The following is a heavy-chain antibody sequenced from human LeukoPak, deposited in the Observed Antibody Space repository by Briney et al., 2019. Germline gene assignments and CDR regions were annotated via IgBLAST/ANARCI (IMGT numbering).Heavy chain of an antibody. Sequence: GGSLRLSCAASGFTFNSYTINWVRQAPGKGLEWVANIKQDGSEKYYVDSVKGRFTISRDNAKNSLYLQMNSLRAEDTAVYYCAKDRYGDYPFDYWGQGTLVTVSS. CDR1: GFTFNSYT. V-gene: IGHV3-7*01. CDR2: IKQDGSEK. CDR3: AKDRYGDYPFDY. D-gene: IGHD4-17*01. J-gene: IGHJ4*02.